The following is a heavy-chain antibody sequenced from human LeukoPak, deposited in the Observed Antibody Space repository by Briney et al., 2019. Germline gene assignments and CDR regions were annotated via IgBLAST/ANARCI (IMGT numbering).Heavy chain of an antibody. CDR3: ARDSGSYSGLETELEY. D-gene: IGHD1-26*01. CDR2: ISSSSDFI. J-gene: IGHJ4*02. CDR1: GFTFSSYS. V-gene: IGHV3-21*01. Sequence: GGSLRLSCAAPGFTFSSYSMNWVRQAAERGLELVSSISSSSDFIYYADSVKGRFTISRDNAKNSLYLQMNSLRAEDTAVYYCARDSGSYSGLETELEYWGQGTLVTVSS.